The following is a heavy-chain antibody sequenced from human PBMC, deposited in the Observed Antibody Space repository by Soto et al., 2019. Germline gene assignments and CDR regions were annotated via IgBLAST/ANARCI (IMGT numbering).Heavy chain of an antibody. V-gene: IGHV2-5*02. CDR3: AYLPCSGGSCYWFSFSGMDV. Sequence: QITLKESGPTLVKPTQTLTLTCTFSGFSLSTSGVGVAWIRQPPGKALEWLALIYWDDDKRYRPSLESRLTITKDTSKNQVVLTMTTMDSVDTATYYCAYLPCSGGSCYWFSFSGMDVWGQGPTVTVSS. J-gene: IGHJ6*02. D-gene: IGHD2-15*01. CDR2: IYWDDDK. CDR1: GFSLSTSGVG.